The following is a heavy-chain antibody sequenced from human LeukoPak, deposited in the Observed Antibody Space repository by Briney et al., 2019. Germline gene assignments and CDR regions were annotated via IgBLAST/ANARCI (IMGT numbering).Heavy chain of an antibody. Sequence: GGSLRLSCAASGFTFSNAWMSWVRQAPGKGLEWVGRIKSKTDGGTTDYAAPVKGRFTISRDDSKNTLYLQMNSLKTEDTAVYYCTAWLVVRDIVVVVAAVNFDYWGQGTLVTVSS. J-gene: IGHJ4*02. CDR3: TAWLVVRDIVVVVAAVNFDY. CDR1: GFTFSNAW. V-gene: IGHV3-15*01. D-gene: IGHD2-15*01. CDR2: IKSKTDGGTT.